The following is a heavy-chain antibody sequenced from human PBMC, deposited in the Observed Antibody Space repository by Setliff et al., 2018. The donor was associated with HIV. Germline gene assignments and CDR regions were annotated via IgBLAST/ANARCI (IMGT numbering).Heavy chain of an antibody. CDR3: ARIYDYGSYYFDY. CDR2: IYYSGST. CDR1: GGSISSSNYY. D-gene: IGHD3-10*01. J-gene: IGHJ4*02. Sequence: SETLSLTCTVSGGSISSSNYYWGWIRQPPGKGLEWIGNIYYSGSTYYNPSLKSRVTISVDTSKNQFSPKLTSVTAADTAVYYCARIYDYGSYYFDYWGQGTLVTVSS. V-gene: IGHV4-39*07.